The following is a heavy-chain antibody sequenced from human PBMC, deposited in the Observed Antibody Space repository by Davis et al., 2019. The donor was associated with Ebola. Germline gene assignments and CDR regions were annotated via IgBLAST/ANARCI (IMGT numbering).Heavy chain of an antibody. D-gene: IGHD3-10*01. V-gene: IGHV3-49*03. Sequence: PGGSLRLSCTASGFTFGDYAMSWFRQAPGKGLEWVGFIRSKAYGGTTEYAASVKGRFTISRDDSKSIAYLQMNSLKTEDTAVYYCTRDPYGSGSYGVYWGQGTLVTVSS. CDR2: IRSKAYGGTT. J-gene: IGHJ4*02. CDR3: TRDPYGSGSYGVY. CDR1: GFTFGDYA.